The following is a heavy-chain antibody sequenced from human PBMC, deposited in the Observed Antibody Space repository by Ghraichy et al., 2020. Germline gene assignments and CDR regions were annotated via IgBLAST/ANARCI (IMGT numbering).Heavy chain of an antibody. V-gene: IGHV1-2*02. Sequence: ASVKVSCKTSGYTFTIYYIHWVRQAPGQGLEWIAGINPCSGYTNYAKTVQGRFTMTTDTSITTAYMELSNLHSDDTAMYYCARAPYDYVRQLDYWGQGSQVTVSS. CDR1: GYTFTIYY. CDR2: INPCSGYT. D-gene: IGHD3-16*01. CDR3: ARAPYDYVRQLDY. J-gene: IGHJ4*02.